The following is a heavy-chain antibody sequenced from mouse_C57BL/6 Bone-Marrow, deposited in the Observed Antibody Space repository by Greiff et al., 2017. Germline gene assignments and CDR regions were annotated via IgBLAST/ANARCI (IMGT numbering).Heavy chain of an antibody. CDR3: ARLYYYGSTTTN. Sequence: QVQLKQSGAVLARPGASVKMSCKASGYTFTSYTMHWVKQRPGQGLEWIGYINPSSGYTKYNQKFKDKATLTANKSSSTAYMQLSSLTSEDSAVYYCARLYYYGSTTTNWGQGTTLTVSS. J-gene: IGHJ2*01. D-gene: IGHD1-1*01. CDR2: INPSSGYT. CDR1: GYTFTSYT. V-gene: IGHV1-4*01.